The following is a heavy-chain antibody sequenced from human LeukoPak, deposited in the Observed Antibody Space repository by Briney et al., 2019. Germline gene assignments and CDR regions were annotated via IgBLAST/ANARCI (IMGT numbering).Heavy chain of an antibody. J-gene: IGHJ4*02. V-gene: IGHV3-23*01. Sequence: SGGSLRLSCAASGFTVSSYAMSWVRQAPGKGLEWVSAISGSGGSTYYADSVKGRFTISRDNSKNTLYLQMNSLRAEDTAVYYCAKKNDYYGSGSSGPFDYWGQGTLVTVSS. CDR2: ISGSGGST. D-gene: IGHD3-10*01. CDR1: GFTVSSYA. CDR3: AKKNDYYGSGSSGPFDY.